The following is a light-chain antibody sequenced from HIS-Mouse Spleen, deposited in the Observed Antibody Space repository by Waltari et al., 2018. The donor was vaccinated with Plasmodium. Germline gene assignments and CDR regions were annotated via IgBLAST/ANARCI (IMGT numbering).Light chain of an antibody. V-gene: IGLV3-10*01. J-gene: IGLJ2*01. CDR3: YSTDSSGNHRGV. CDR1: ALPKKY. Sequence: SYELTQPPSVSVSPGQTARITCSGDALPKKYAYWYQHKSAQAPVLVIYEDSTRPPGIPEIFSGSSSGKMATLTISGAQVEDEADYYCYSTDSSGNHRGVFGGGTKLTVL. CDR2: EDS.